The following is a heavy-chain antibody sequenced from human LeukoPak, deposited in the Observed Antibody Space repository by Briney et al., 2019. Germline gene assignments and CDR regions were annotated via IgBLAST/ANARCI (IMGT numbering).Heavy chain of an antibody. CDR3: ANGGAYCGADCYLPAFDY. D-gene: IGHD2-21*02. J-gene: IGHJ4*02. CDR1: GGSISTPGYY. V-gene: IGHV4-31*03. CDR2: IYYSGST. Sequence: SETLSLTCTVSGGSISTPGYYWSWLRQHPGKVLEWIGYIYYSGSTYYNPSLRSRVTISVDTSKNQFSLKLSSVTGADTAVYYCANGGAYCGADCYLPAFDYWGQGTLVTVSS.